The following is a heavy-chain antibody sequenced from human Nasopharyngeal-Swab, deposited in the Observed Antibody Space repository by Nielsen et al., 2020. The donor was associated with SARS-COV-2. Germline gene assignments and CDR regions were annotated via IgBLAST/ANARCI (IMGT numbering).Heavy chain of an antibody. CDR1: GFTFSGYT. J-gene: IGHJ4*02. CDR3: ARDRASGDSYFDY. Sequence: GGSLRLSCVASGFTFSGYTMNWVRQAPGKGLEWISSISSTTPYIYYADSVKGRFTISRDNSKNTLYLQMNSLRAEDTAVYYCARDRASGDSYFDYWGQGTLVTVSS. CDR2: ISSTTPYI. D-gene: IGHD4-17*01. V-gene: IGHV3-21*01.